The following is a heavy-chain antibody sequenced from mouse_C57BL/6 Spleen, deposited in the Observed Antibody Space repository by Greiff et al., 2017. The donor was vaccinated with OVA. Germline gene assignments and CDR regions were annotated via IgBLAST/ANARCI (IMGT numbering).Heavy chain of an antibody. CDR2: IHPNSGST. V-gene: IGHV1-64*01. Sequence: QVQLQQPGAELVKPGASVKLSCKASGYTFTSYWMHWVKQRPGQGLEWIGMIHPNSGSTNYNEKFKSKATLTVDKSSSTAYMQRSSLTSEDSAVYYCARNYYGSSPWFAYWGQGTLVTVSA. CDR3: ARNYYGSSPWFAY. D-gene: IGHD1-1*01. CDR1: GYTFTSYW. J-gene: IGHJ3*01.